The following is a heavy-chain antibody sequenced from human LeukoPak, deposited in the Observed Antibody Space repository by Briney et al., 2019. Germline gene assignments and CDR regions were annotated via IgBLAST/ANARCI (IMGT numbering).Heavy chain of an antibody. CDR1: GGSISSSSYY. V-gene: IGHV4-39*01. CDR2: IYYSGST. Sequence: SETLSLTCTVSGGSISSSSYYWGWIRQPPGKGLEWIGSIYYSGSTYYNPSLKGRVTISVDTSKNQFSLKLSSVTAADTAVYYCARAGYSSSTLDYWGQGTLVTVSS. J-gene: IGHJ4*02. CDR3: ARAGYSSSTLDY. D-gene: IGHD6-13*01.